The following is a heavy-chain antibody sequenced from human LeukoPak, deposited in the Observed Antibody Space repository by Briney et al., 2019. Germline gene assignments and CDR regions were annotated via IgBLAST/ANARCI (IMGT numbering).Heavy chain of an antibody. CDR1: GGSISSSSYY. V-gene: IGHV4-61*01. Sequence: PSETLSLTCTVSGGSISSSSYYWSWLRQPPGKGLEWIGYIYYSGSTNYNPSLKSRVTISVDTSKNQFSLKVSSVTAADTAVYYCARWGEDRYGRYYFDYWGQGTLVAVSS. CDR2: IYYSGST. J-gene: IGHJ4*02. CDR3: ARWGEDRYGRYYFDY. D-gene: IGHD5-18*01.